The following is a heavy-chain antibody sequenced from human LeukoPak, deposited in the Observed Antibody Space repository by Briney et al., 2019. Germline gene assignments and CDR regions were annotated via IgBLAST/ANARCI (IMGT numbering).Heavy chain of an antibody. D-gene: IGHD3-3*01. CDR3: AGRSSSRAYYDFWSGYSIFDY. J-gene: IGHJ4*02. CDR2: INHSGST. Sequence: SETLSLTCAVYGGSFSGYYWSWIRQPPGKGLEWIGEINHSGSTNYNPSLKSRVTISVDTSKNQFSLKLSSVTAADTAVYYCAGRSSSRAYYDFWSGYSIFDYWGQGTLVTVSS. V-gene: IGHV4-34*01. CDR1: GGSFSGYY.